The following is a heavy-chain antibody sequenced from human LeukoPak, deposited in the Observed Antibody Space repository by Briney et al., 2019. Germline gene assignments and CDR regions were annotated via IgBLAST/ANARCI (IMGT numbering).Heavy chain of an antibody. CDR2: IYYSGST. V-gene: IGHV4-31*03. CDR1: GGSISSGGYY. CDR3: ARDRYSSKNWFDP. Sequence: SQTLSLTCTVSGGSISSGGYYWSWIRQHPGKGLEWIGYIYYSGSTYYNPSLKSRVTISVDTSKNQFSLKLSSVTAADTAVYYCARDRYSSKNWFDPWGQGTLVTVSS. D-gene: IGHD6-13*01. J-gene: IGHJ5*02.